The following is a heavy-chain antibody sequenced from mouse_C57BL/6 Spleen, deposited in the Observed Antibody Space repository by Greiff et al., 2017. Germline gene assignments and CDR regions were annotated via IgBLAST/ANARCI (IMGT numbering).Heavy chain of an antibody. Sequence: VQLQQSGAELVKPGASVKMSCKASGYTFTSYWITWVKQRPGQGLEWIGDIYPGSGSTNYNEKFKSKATLTVDTSSSTAYMQLSSLTSEDSAVYYCARRTDYGSSYLDYWGQGTTLTVSS. CDR3: ARRTDYGSSYLDY. J-gene: IGHJ2*01. D-gene: IGHD1-1*01. CDR1: GYTFTSYW. V-gene: IGHV1-55*01. CDR2: IYPGSGST.